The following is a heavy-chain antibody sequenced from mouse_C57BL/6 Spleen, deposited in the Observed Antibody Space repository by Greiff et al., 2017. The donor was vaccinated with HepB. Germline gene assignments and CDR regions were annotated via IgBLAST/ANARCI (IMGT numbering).Heavy chain of an antibody. CDR2: IDPENGDT. J-gene: IGHJ3*01. V-gene: IGHV14-4*01. D-gene: IGHD3-2*02. CDR1: GFNIKDDY. CDR3: TSEAQAPWFAY. Sequence: VQLKESGAELVRPGASVKLSCTASGFNIKDDYMHWVKQRPEQGLEWIGWIDPENGDTEYASKFQGKATITADTSSNTAYLQLSSLTSGDTAVYSCTSEAQAPWFAYWGQGTLVTVSA.